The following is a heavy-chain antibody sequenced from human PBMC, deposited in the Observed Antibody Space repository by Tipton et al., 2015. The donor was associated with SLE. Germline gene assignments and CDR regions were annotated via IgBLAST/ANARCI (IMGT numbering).Heavy chain of an antibody. Sequence: TLSLTCAVYGGSFSGYYWSWIRQPPGKGLEWIGEINHSGSTNYNPSLKSRVTISVDTSKNQFSLKLSSVTAADTAVYYCARHEWLAVAGTFWYFDLWGRGTLVTVSS. CDR1: GGSFSGYY. CDR3: ARHEWLAVAGTFWYFDL. D-gene: IGHD6-19*01. J-gene: IGHJ2*01. V-gene: IGHV4-34*01. CDR2: INHSGST.